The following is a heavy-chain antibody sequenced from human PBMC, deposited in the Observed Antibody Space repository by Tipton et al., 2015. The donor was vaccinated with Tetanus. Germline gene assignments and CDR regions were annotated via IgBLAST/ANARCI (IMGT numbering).Heavy chain of an antibody. CDR2: INPNSGGT. Sequence: QLVQSGAEVKKPGDSVKVSCKASGYTFTGYYMHWVRQAPGQGLEWMGWINPNSGGTNYAQKFQGRVTMTRDTCISTAYMELCRLKSDDSAVYYCARLQNYGSEIRLDPPHCYGYGRDVGGQGTSVTVSS. V-gene: IGHV1-2*02. D-gene: IGHD3-10*01. CDR1: GYTFTGYY. CDR3: ARLQNYGSEIRLDPPHCYGYGRDV. J-gene: IGHJ6*02.